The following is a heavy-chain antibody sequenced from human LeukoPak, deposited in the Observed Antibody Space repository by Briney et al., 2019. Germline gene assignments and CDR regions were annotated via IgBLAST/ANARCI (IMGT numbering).Heavy chain of an antibody. J-gene: IGHJ5*02. CDR1: GFTFSSYA. Sequence: GGSLRLSCAASGFTFSSYAMSWVRQAPGKGLEWVSAISGSGGSTYYADSVKGRFTISRDNSKKRVYLQMNSLKSEDTAVYYCVNDWFDPWGQGTLVIVSS. CDR3: VNDWFDP. V-gene: IGHV3-23*01. CDR2: ISGSGGST.